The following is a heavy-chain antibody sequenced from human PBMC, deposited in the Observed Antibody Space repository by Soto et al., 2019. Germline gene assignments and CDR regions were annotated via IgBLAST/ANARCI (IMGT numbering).Heavy chain of an antibody. CDR2: INHSGST. CDR3: ARGHPPRYCSSTSCYPVRDFDY. Sequence: SETLSLTCAVYGGSFSGYNWSWIRQPLGKGLEWIGEINHSGSTNYNPSLKSRVTISVDTSKNQFSLKLSSVTAADTAVYYCARGHPPRYCSSTSCYPVRDFDYWGQGTLVTVS. D-gene: IGHD2-2*01. V-gene: IGHV4-34*01. J-gene: IGHJ4*02. CDR1: GGSFSGYN.